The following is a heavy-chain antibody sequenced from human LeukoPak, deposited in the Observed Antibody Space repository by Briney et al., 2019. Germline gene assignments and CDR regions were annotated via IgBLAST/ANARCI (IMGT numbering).Heavy chain of an antibody. CDR1: GFTFSSYW. CDR3: ARDHLGYSFDY. V-gene: IGHV3-7*04. CDR2: IKEDGSEK. Sequence: GGSLRLSCAASGFTFSSYWMSWVRQTPQKGLEWVANIKEDGSEKYYVDSVKGRFTISRENTNNSLYLQMNSLRADDTAVYYCARDHLGYSFDYWGQGTLVTVSS. J-gene: IGHJ4*02.